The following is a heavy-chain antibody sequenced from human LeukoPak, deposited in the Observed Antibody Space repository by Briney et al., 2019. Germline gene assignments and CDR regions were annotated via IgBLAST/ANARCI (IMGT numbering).Heavy chain of an antibody. CDR2: ISYDGSNK. CDR1: GFTFSSYG. J-gene: IGHJ5*02. Sequence: PGRSLRLSCAASGFTFSSYGMHWVRQAPGKGLEWVAVISYDGSNKYYADSVKGRFTISRDNSKNTLYLQMNSLRAEDTAVYYCAKGPQRAQQWLFGGGFDPWGQGTLVTVSS. V-gene: IGHV3-30*18. D-gene: IGHD3-22*01. CDR3: AKGPQRAQQWLFGGGFDP.